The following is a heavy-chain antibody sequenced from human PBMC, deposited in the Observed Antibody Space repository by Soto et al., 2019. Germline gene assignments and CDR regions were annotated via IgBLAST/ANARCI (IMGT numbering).Heavy chain of an antibody. J-gene: IGHJ6*02. D-gene: IGHD4-17*01. CDR3: AAPYGDYRAIVTGGYYYGMDV. V-gene: IGHV4-59*12. Sequence: SETLSLTCTVSGGSISTYYWSWIRQPPGKGLEWIGYIYYSGSTSYNPSLKSRVTISVDTSKNQFSLRAEDTAVYYCAAPYGDYRAIVTGGYYYGMDVWGQGTTVTV. CDR1: GGSISTYY. CDR2: IYYSGST.